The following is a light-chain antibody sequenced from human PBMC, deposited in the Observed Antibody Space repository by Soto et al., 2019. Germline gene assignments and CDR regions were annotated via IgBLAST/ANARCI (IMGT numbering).Light chain of an antibody. CDR1: QSVLYSSNNKNY. Sequence: DTVMTQSPDSLAVSLGERATINCKSNQSVLYSSNNKNYLAWYQQKPGQPPKLLISWSSTRESGVPDRFSGSGSGTDITLTINSVQAEDVAVYYCQQFSNTPPYTFGQGTRLEIK. CDR3: QQFSNTPPYT. V-gene: IGKV4-1*01. J-gene: IGKJ2*01. CDR2: WSS.